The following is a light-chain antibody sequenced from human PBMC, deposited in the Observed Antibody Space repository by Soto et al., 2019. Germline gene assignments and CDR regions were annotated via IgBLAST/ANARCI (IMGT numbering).Light chain of an antibody. CDR3: QQYVGSPPWT. V-gene: IGKV3-20*01. CDR1: QSVSSTY. Sequence: EIVLTQSPGTLSLSPGERATFSCRASQSVSSTYLAWYQQKPGQAPRLLIYGASSRASGIPDRFSGGGSGTDFTLTISRLEPEDFAVYYCQQYVGSPPWTFGQGTKVEIK. CDR2: GAS. J-gene: IGKJ1*01.